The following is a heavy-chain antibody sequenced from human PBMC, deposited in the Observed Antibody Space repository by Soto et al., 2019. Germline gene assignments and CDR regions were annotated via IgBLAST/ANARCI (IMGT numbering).Heavy chain of an antibody. CDR2: IRQDGSEK. D-gene: IGHD2-2*01. Sequence: GGSLRLSCAASGFTFSNAWMTWVRQAPGKGLEWVGNIRQDGSEKNYVDSVKGRFTISRDNAKNSLYLQMNSLRAEDTAVYYCAREIVVARGASYFDYWGTGTLVTVSS. CDR1: GFTFSNAW. J-gene: IGHJ4*02. V-gene: IGHV3-7*04. CDR3: AREIVVARGASYFDY.